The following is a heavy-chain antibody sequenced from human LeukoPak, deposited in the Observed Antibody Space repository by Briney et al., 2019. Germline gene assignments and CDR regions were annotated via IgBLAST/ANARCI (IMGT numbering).Heavy chain of an antibody. D-gene: IGHD6-19*01. CDR2: TYYRSTWYN. Sequence: SQTLSLTCAISGDSVSSNSAAWNWIRQSPSRGLEWLGRTYYRSTWYNDYAVSVKSRITINPDTSKNQFSLQLNSVTPEDTAVYYCARDRQWLGKGYYYYYGMDVWGQGTTVTVSS. CDR1: GDSVSSNSAA. CDR3: ARDRQWLGKGYYYYYGMDV. J-gene: IGHJ6*02. V-gene: IGHV6-1*01.